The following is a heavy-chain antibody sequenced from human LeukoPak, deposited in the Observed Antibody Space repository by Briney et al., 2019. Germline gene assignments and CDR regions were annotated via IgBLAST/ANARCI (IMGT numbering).Heavy chain of an antibody. CDR2: INRNSGGT. CDR1: GYTFTGYY. J-gene: IGHJ6*02. D-gene: IGHD3-22*01. CDR3: ARAGRYYDSSGYYLYYYYGMDV. V-gene: IGHV1-2*02. Sequence: AAVKVSCKASGYTFTGYYMHWVRQAPGQGLEWMGWINRNSGGTNYAQKFQGRVTMTRDTSISTAYMELSRLRSDDTAVYYCARAGRYYDSSGYYLYYYYGMDVWGQGTTVTVSS.